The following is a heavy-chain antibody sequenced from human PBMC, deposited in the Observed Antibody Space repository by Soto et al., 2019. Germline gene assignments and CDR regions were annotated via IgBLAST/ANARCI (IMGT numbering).Heavy chain of an antibody. CDR3: ARDVQGTMVRGVMSFYYGMDV. D-gene: IGHD3-10*01. CDR1: GYTFTGYY. Sequence: ASVKVSCKASGYTFTGYYMHWVRQAPGQGLEWMGWINPNSGGTNHAQKFQGRVTMTRDTSISTAYMELSRLRSDDTAVYYCARDVQGTMVRGVMSFYYGMDVWGQGTTVTVSS. V-gene: IGHV1-2*02. CDR2: INPNSGGT. J-gene: IGHJ6*02.